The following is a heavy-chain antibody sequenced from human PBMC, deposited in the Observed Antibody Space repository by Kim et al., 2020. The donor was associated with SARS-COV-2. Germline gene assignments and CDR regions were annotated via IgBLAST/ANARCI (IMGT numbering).Heavy chain of an antibody. D-gene: IGHD3-10*01. Sequence: GGSLRLSCVASGFIYTTYGMTWVRQAPGKGLQWVSGISGDGGGTYYADSVQGRFTISRDNSKNTMYLQMNSLRAEDTGLYYCAKGGGAVDVWGQGTTVTVSS. V-gene: IGHV3-23*01. CDR1: GFIYTTYG. J-gene: IGHJ6*02. CDR2: ISGDGGGT. CDR3: AKGGGAVDV.